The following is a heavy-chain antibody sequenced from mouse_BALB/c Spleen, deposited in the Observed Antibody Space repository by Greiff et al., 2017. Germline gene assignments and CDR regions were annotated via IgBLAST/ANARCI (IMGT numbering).Heavy chain of an antibody. CDR1: GFTFSNYW. CDR2: IRLKSNTYAT. V-gene: IGHV6-6*02. Sequence: EVKLVESGGGLVQPGGSLKLSCVASGFTFSNYWMNWVRQSPEKGLEWVAEIRLKSNTYATHYAESVKGRFTISRDDTKSSVYLQMNNLRAEDTGIYYCTKGRRWDYAMDYWGQGTSVTVSS. D-gene: IGHD2-14*01. CDR3: TKGRRWDYAMDY. J-gene: IGHJ4*01.